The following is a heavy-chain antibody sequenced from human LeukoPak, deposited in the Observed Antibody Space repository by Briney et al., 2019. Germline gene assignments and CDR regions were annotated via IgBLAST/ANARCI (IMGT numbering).Heavy chain of an antibody. V-gene: IGHV4-34*01. Sequence: PSETLSLTCAVYGGSFSGYYWSWIRQPPGKGLEWIGEINHSGSTNYNPSLKSRVTISVDTSKNQFSLKLSSVTAADTAVYYCARWMVRGVTNHYYYGMDVWGKGTTVTVSS. CDR2: INHSGST. CDR3: ARWMVRGVTNHYYYGMDV. J-gene: IGHJ6*04. D-gene: IGHD3-10*01. CDR1: GGSFSGYY.